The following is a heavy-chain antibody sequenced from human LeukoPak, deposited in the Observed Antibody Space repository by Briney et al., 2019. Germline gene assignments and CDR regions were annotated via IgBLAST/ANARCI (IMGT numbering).Heavy chain of an antibody. CDR2: INPDGSTT. CDR3: ATAGNYRFDY. Sequence: GGSLRLSCAASGFTFSSYWVHWVRQAPGRGLVWVSRINPDGSTTNYADSVKGRFTISRDNAKNTLYLQMSSLRAEDTAVYYCATAGNYRFDYWGQGALVTVSS. CDR1: GFTFSSYW. V-gene: IGHV3-74*01. D-gene: IGHD1-7*01. J-gene: IGHJ4*02.